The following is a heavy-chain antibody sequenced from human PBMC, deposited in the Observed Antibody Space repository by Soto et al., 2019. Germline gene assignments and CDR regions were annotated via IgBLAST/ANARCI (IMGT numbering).Heavy chain of an antibody. V-gene: IGHV5-10-1*01. CDR2: IDPSDSYT. CDR1: GYSFTSYW. Sequence: GESLKISCKGSGYSFTSYWISWVRQMPGKGLEWMGRIDPSDSYTNYSPSFQGHVTISADKSISTAYLQWSSLKASDTAMYYCAGIAVAGEVYYYGMDVWGQGTTVTV. D-gene: IGHD6-19*01. CDR3: AGIAVAGEVYYYGMDV. J-gene: IGHJ6*02.